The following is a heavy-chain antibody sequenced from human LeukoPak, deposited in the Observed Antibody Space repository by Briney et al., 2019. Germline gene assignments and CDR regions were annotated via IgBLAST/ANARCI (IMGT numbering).Heavy chain of an antibody. J-gene: IGHJ3*02. D-gene: IGHD1-1*01. CDR3: AKGTVQVERGGAFDI. Sequence: GGSLRLSCTASGFTFGDYAMSWVRQAPGKGLEWVGFIRSKAYGGTTEYAASVKGRFTISRDDSKSIAYLQMNSLRAEDTALYFCAKGTVQVERGGAFDIWGQGTTVTVSP. V-gene: IGHV3-49*04. CDR1: GFTFGDYA. CDR2: IRSKAYGGTT.